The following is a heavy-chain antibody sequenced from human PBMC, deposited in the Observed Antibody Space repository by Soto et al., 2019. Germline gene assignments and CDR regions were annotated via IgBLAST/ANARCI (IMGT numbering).Heavy chain of an antibody. Sequence: PGGSLRLSCAASGFTVSSNYMSWVRQAPGKGLEWVSVTYSGGSTYYADSVKGRFTISRDNSKNSLYLQMNSLRAEDTAVYYCARGLYNLNNQHYYHSMLVRGKAPTLTVS. CDR1: GFTVSSNY. D-gene: IGHD1-1*01. CDR3: ARGLYNLNNQHYYHSMLV. J-gene: IGHJ6*03. V-gene: IGHV3-53*05. CDR2: TYSGGST.